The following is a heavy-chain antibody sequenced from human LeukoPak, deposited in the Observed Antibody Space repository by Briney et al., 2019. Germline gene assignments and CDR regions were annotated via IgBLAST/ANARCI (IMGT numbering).Heavy chain of an antibody. CDR2: IYTGGSN. Sequence: SETLSLTCTVSGGTISSYYWSWIRQAAGKGLEWIGRIYTGGSNNYNPSLESRVIMSVDTSKNGFSLKLSSVTAADTAVYYCARAACTSGSCYSYTFDIWGQGTMVTVSS. D-gene: IGHD2-15*01. CDR1: GGTISSYY. J-gene: IGHJ3*02. V-gene: IGHV4-4*07. CDR3: ARAACTSGSCYSYTFDI.